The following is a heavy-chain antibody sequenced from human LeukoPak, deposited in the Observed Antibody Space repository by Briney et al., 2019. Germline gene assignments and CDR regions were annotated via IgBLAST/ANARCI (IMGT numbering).Heavy chain of an antibody. CDR3: ARQTRSSQMATITYFDY. Sequence: GGSVKVSCKASGGTFSSYAISWVRQAPGQGLEWMGGIIPIFGTANYAQKFQGRVTITADESTSTAYMELSSLRSEDTAVYYCARQTRSSQMATITYFDYWGQGTLVTVSS. V-gene: IGHV1-69*13. D-gene: IGHD5-24*01. J-gene: IGHJ4*02. CDR1: GGTFSSYA. CDR2: IIPIFGTA.